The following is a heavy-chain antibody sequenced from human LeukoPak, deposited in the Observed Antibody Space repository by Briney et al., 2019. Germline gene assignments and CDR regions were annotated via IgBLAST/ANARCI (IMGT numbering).Heavy chain of an antibody. CDR2: INHSGST. Sequence: SETLSLTCAVYGGSFSDYYWSWIRQPPGKGLEWIGEINHSGSTNYNPSLKSRVTISVDTSKNQFSLKLSSVTAADTAVYYCAREATVVTTYYYYYMDVWGKGTTVTVSS. V-gene: IGHV4-34*01. J-gene: IGHJ6*03. CDR3: AREATVVTTYYYYYMDV. D-gene: IGHD4-23*01. CDR1: GGSFSDYY.